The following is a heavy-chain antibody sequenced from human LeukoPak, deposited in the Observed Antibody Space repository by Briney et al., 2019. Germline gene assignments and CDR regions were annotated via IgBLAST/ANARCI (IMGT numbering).Heavy chain of an antibody. D-gene: IGHD3-10*01. J-gene: IGHJ4*02. V-gene: IGHV3-74*01. CDR3: AREGVLYYFDY. CDR2: INSDGSST. Sequence: GGSLRLSCAASGFTFSSYWMHWVRQAPGKGLVWVSRINSDGSSTSYADSVKGRFTNSRDNAKNTLYLQMNSLRAEDTAVYYCAREGVLYYFDYWGQGTLVTVSS. CDR1: GFTFSSYW.